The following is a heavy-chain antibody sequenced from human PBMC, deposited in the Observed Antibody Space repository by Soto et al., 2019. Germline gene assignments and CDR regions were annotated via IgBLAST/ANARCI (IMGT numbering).Heavy chain of an antibody. D-gene: IGHD2-2*01. V-gene: IGHV3-48*03. CDR1: GFTFSSYE. CDR2: ISSSGETV. Sequence: PGGSLRLSCEVSGFTFSSYEMYWVRQAPGKGLEWVAYISSSGETVYYAGSVQGRFTISRDNAKNSLYLQMSRLGAEDTAVYYCAREGCYAMDVWGQGTTVTVSS. CDR3: AREGCYAMDV. J-gene: IGHJ6*02.